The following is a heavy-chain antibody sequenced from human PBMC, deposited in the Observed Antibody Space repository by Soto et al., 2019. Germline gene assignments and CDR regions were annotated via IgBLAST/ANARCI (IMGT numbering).Heavy chain of an antibody. CDR3: TRHADLGYCSSSSCYDFDY. V-gene: IGHV3-73*01. J-gene: IGHJ4*02. CDR1: GLTFSGSA. Sequence: GGSLRLSCEASGLTFSGSAMHWVRQASGKGLEWVGRIRSKANSYATEYGASVKGRFTISRDDSKNTAYLQMNSLKTEDTAVYYCTRHADLGYCSSSSCYDFDYWGQGTLVTVSS. D-gene: IGHD2-2*01. CDR2: IRSKANSYAT.